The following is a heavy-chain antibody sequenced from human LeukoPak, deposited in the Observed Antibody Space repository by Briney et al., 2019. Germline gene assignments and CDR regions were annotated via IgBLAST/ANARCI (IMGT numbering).Heavy chain of an antibody. CDR3: ARNGGYGSGSYRFDP. CDR1: GGSISSYY. V-gene: IGHV4-59*01. CDR2: IYYSGST. Sequence: SETLSLTCTVSGGSISSYYWSWIRQPPGKGLEWIGYIYYSGSTNYNPSLKSRVTISVDTSKNQFSLKLSSVTAADTAVYYCARNGGYGSGSYRFDPWGQGTLVTVSS. J-gene: IGHJ5*02. D-gene: IGHD3-10*01.